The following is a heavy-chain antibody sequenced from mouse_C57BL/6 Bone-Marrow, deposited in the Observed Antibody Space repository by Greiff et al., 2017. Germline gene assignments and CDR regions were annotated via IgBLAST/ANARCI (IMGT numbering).Heavy chain of an antibody. V-gene: IGHV5-9*01. CDR1: GFTFSSYT. CDR3: ARLTGYYVY. Sequence: EVKVVESGGGLVKPGGSLKLSCAASGFTFSSYTMSWVRQTPEKRLEWVATISGGGGNTYYPDSVKGRFTISRDNAKNTLYLQMGSLRSEDTALYYCARLTGYYVYWGQGTTLTVSS. D-gene: IGHD2-3*01. J-gene: IGHJ2*01. CDR2: ISGGGGNT.